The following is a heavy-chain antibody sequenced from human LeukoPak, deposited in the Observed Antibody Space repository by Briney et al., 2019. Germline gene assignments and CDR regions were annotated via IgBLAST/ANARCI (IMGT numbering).Heavy chain of an antibody. D-gene: IGHD3-10*01. J-gene: IGHJ4*02. CDR3: ARNGYGSGSYYSY. CDR2: IIPIFGTA. Sequence: GGSLRLSCAASGFTFSSYAISWVRQAPGQGLEWMGGIIPIFGTANYAQKFQGRVTNTADESTSTAYMELSSLRSEDTAVYYCARNGYGSGSYYSYWGQGTLVTVSS. CDR1: GFTFSSYA. V-gene: IGHV1-69*01.